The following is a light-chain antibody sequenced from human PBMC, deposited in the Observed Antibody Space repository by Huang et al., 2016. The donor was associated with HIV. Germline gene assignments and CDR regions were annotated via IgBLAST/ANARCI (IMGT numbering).Light chain of an antibody. J-gene: IGKJ1*01. Sequence: EIVMTQSPATLSWSLGESAPRPWRASQSVRSNLAWYRQKPGQAPRLRIYAASTRATGIPARFSGSGSGTEFTLTISSLQSEDFAVYYCQQYNNWPRTFGQGTKVEIK. CDR1: QSVRSN. V-gene: IGKV3-15*01. CDR2: AAS. CDR3: QQYNNWPRT.